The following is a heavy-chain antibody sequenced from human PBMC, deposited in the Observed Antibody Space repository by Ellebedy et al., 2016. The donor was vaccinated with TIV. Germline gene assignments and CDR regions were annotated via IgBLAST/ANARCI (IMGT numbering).Heavy chain of an antibody. CDR2: IKQDGSEK. CDR1: GFTFSNYW. CDR3: AKEIGGGGSY. Sequence: GGSLRLXXAASGFTFSNYWMSWVRQAPGKGLEWVANIKQDGSEKYYVDSVKGRFSISRDNAKNSLYLQMDSLRAEDTAVYYCAKEIGGGGSYWGQGNLVTVSS. J-gene: IGHJ4*02. V-gene: IGHV3-7*01. D-gene: IGHD3-10*01.